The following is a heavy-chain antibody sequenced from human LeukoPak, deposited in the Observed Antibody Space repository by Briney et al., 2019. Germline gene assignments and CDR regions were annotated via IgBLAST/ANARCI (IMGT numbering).Heavy chain of an antibody. J-gene: IGHJ4*02. CDR2: ISGSGGST. D-gene: IGHD6-13*01. CDR1: GFTFSSYA. CDR3: AKDRSKQQLVAGDY. Sequence: GGSVTLLCAASGFTFSSYAMSWVGQAPGKGLEWVSVISGSGGSTYYADSVKGRFTFSRDNSKNTLYLQMNSLRAEDTAVYYCAKDRSKQQLVAGDYWGQGALVTVSS. V-gene: IGHV3-23*01.